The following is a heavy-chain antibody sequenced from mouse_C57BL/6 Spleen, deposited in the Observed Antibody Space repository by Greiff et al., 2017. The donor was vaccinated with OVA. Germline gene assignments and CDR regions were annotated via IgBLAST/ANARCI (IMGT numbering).Heavy chain of an antibody. CDR3: ARTKTAQAYYYAMDY. D-gene: IGHD3-2*02. V-gene: IGHV1-52*01. Sequence: QVQLQQPGAELVRPGSSVKLSCKASGYTFTSYWMHWVKQRPIQGLEWIGNIDPSDSETHYNQKFKDKATLTVDKSSSTAYIQLSSLTSEDSAVYYCARTKTAQAYYYAMDYWGQGTSVTVSS. CDR2: IDPSDSET. J-gene: IGHJ4*01. CDR1: GYTFTSYW.